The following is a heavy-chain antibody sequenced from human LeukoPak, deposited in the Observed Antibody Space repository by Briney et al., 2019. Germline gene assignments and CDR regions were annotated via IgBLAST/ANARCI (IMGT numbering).Heavy chain of an antibody. CDR3: ARAPKWWFYNYMDV. J-gene: IGHJ6*03. Sequence: GASVKVSCKASGYTFTSYGISWVRQAPGQGLEWMGWISAYNGNTNYAQKLQGRVTMTTDTSTSTAYMELRSLRSDDTAVYYCARAPKWWFYNYMDVWGQGTTVTVSS. V-gene: IGHV1-18*01. D-gene: IGHD2-15*01. CDR1: GYTFTSYG. CDR2: ISAYNGNT.